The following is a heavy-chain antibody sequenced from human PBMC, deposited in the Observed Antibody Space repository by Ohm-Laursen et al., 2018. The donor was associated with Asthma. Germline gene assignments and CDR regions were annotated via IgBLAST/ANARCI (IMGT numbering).Heavy chain of an antibody. Sequence: SLRLSCAASGFTFDDYAMHWVRQAPGKGLEWVSGISWNSGSIGYADSVKGRFTISRDNAKNSLYLQMNSLRAEDTALYYCAKLGVKAPDTPTTVVTNAVFDYWGQGTLVTVSS. CDR1: GFTFDDYA. CDR3: AKLGVKAPDTPTTVVTNAVFDY. J-gene: IGHJ4*02. CDR2: ISWNSGSI. V-gene: IGHV3-9*01. D-gene: IGHD4-23*01.